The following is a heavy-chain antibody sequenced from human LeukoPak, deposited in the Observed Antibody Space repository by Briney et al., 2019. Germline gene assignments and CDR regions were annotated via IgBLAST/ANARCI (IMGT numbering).Heavy chain of an antibody. CDR2: INPNSGVT. D-gene: IGHD3-16*01. CDR1: GYTFTGYY. V-gene: IGHV1-2*02. Sequence: GASVKVSCKASGYTFTGYYMHWVRQAPGQGLAWMGWINPNSGVTNYAQKFQGRVTMTWDTSISTAYMELSRLRSDDTAVYFCARQSYVSGYFDYWGQGTLVTVSS. CDR3: ARQSYVSGYFDY. J-gene: IGHJ4*02.